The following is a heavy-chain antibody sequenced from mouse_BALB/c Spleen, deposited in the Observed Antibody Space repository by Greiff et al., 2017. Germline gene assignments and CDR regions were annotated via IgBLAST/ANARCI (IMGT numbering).Heavy chain of an antibody. J-gene: IGHJ3*01. CDR3: ARQDYYGSSYAAY. CDR1: GFAFSSYD. CDR2: ISSGGGST. V-gene: IGHV5-12-1*01. D-gene: IGHD1-1*01. Sequence: EVKLVESGGGLVKPGGSLKLSCAASGFAFSSYDMSWVRQTPEKRLEWVAYISSGGGSTYYPDTVKGRFTISRDNAKNTLYLQMSSLKSEDTAMYYCARQDYYGSSYAAYWGQGTLVTVSA.